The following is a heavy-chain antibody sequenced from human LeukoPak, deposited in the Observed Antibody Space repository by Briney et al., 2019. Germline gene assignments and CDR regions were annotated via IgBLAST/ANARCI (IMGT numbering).Heavy chain of an antibody. CDR2: IRYDGSNK. V-gene: IGHV3-30*02. CDR1: GFTFSSYA. D-gene: IGHD3-10*01. J-gene: IGHJ3*02. Sequence: GGSLRLSCAASGFTFSSYAMHWVRQAPGKGLEWVAFIRYDGSNKYYADSVKGRFTISRDNSKNTLYLQMNSLRAEDTAVYYCAKDYGSGRSAFDIWGQGTMVTVSS. CDR3: AKDYGSGRSAFDI.